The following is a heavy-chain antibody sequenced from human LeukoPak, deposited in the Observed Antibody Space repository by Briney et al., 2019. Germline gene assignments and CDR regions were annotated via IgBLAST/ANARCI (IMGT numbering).Heavy chain of an antibody. CDR2: ISDDGSNK. CDR1: GFTFSSYI. D-gene: IGHD2-21*01. Sequence: PGGSLRLSCAASGFTFSSYIIHWVRQAPGKGLEWVAVISDDGSNKYYADSVKGRFTISRDNSKNTLYLQMNSLRAEDTAVYYCARDPEGGDYYYYTDVWGKGTTVTVSS. V-gene: IGHV3-30*04. CDR3: ARDPEGGDYYYYTDV. J-gene: IGHJ6*03.